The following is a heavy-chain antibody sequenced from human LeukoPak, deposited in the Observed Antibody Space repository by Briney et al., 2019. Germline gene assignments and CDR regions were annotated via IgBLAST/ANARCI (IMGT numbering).Heavy chain of an antibody. D-gene: IGHD3-10*01. CDR2: IKTDGSST. Sequence: PGGSLRLSCAGSGESWMHWVRQVPGKGLVWVSRIKTDGSSTSYEDSVKGRFTISNDTAENTLYLQMNSLRAEDAAVYYCARGDGVIMKHWGQGTLVTVSP. J-gene: IGHJ4*02. CDR3: ARGDGVIMKH. CDR1: GESW. V-gene: IGHV3-74*01.